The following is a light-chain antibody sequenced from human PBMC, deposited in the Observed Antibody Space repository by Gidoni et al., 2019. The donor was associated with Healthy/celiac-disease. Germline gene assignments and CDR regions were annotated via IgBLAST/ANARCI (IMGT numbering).Light chain of an antibody. CDR1: SSDVGSYNL. CDR2: EGS. V-gene: IGLV2-23*01. Sequence: GQSITISCTGTSSDVGSYNLVSWYQQHPGKAPKLMIYEGSKRPSGVSNRFSGSKSGNTASLTISGLQAEDEADYYCCSYAGSSTVVFGGGTKLTVL. CDR3: CSYAGSSTVV. J-gene: IGLJ2*01.